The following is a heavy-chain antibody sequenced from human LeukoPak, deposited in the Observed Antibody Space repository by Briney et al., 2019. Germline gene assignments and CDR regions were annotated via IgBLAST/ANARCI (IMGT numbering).Heavy chain of an antibody. D-gene: IGHD3-10*01. CDR3: ARLLGGSGTGGRQFDF. CDR2: MNPKSGNT. CDR1: GYTFTSYD. V-gene: IGHV1-8*01. Sequence: ASVKVSCRASGYTFTSYDINWVRQATGQGLEWMGWMNPKSGNTGYAQKFQGRVTMTRDTSISTAYMELSSLISEDTAVYYCARLLGGSGTGGRQFDFWGQGTLVTVSS. J-gene: IGHJ4*02.